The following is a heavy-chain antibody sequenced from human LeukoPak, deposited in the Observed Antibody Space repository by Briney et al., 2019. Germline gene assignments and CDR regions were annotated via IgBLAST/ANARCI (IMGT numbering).Heavy chain of an antibody. V-gene: IGHV3-30*04. CDR1: GFTFSSYA. Sequence: QPGGSLRLSCAASGFTFSSYAMHWVRQAPGKGLAWVAVISYDGSTKNHADSVKGRFTISRDNSKNTLYLEMNSLRAEDTAVYYCARHVMRDDGFDIWGQGTMVTVSS. D-gene: IGHD2-21*01. CDR2: ISYDGSTK. CDR3: ARHVMRDDGFDI. J-gene: IGHJ3*02.